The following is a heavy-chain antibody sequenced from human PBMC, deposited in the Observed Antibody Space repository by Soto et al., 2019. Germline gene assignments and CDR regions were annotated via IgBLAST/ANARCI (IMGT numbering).Heavy chain of an antibody. D-gene: IGHD6-19*01. J-gene: IGHJ5*02. CDR2: IYYSGST. CDR3: AGMPYTSGLRFDP. V-gene: IGHV4-39*07. Sequence: PSETLSLTCTVSGGSISSYYWGWIRQPPGKGLEWIGSIYYSGSTYYNPSLKSRVTISVDTSNNQFSLNLRSVTAADTAVYYCAGMPYTSGLRFDPWGPGTLVTVSS. CDR1: GGSISSYY.